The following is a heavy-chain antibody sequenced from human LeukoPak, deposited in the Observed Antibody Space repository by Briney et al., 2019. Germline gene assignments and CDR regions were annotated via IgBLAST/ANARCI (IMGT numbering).Heavy chain of an antibody. J-gene: IGHJ3*02. CDR1: GFTFSAYE. D-gene: IGHD4-11*01. V-gene: IGHV3-21*01. Sequence: GGSLRLSCAASGFTFSAYEMNWVRQAPGKGLEWVSYIGSSSSYIYYADSVKGRFTISRDNAKNSLYLQMNSLRAEDTAVYYCARSNVGNAFDIWGQGTMVTVSS. CDR2: IGSSSSYI. CDR3: ARSNVGNAFDI.